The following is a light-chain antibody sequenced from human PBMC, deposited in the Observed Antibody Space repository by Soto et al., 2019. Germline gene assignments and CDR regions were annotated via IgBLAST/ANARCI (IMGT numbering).Light chain of an antibody. CDR2: GTS. Sequence: EIVMKHSPDTLSVSPGERATLSCRASQSVSSNLAWYQHKPGQAPRLLIYGTSTRATGVPARFSGSGSGTEFTLTISSLQSEDFAVYYCQQYNKWPPGITFGQGTRLEIK. CDR1: QSVSSN. J-gene: IGKJ5*01. V-gene: IGKV3-15*01. CDR3: QQYNKWPPGIT.